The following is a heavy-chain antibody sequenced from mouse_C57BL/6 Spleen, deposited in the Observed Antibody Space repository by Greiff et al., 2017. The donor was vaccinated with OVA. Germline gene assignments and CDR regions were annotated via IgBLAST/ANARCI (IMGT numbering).Heavy chain of an antibody. D-gene: IGHD4-1*01. Sequence: VQLQQPGAELVRPGSSVTLSCKASGYTFTSYWMHWVKQRPIQGLEWIGNIDPSDSETHYNQTFKDKATLTVDKSSSTAYMQLSSLTSEDSAVYYCATANWDYFDYWGQGTTLTVSS. CDR1: GYTFTSYW. CDR2: IDPSDSET. V-gene: IGHV1-52*01. J-gene: IGHJ2*01. CDR3: ATANWDYFDY.